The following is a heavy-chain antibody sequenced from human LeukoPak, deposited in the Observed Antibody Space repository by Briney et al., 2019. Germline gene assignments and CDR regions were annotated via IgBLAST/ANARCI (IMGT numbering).Heavy chain of an antibody. J-gene: IGHJ4*02. Sequence: NPGESLRLSCVVSGFSFSNSYMTWIRQTPGKGLESLAYISGSGSDIYYADSVKGRFTISRDNAKNSLYLQMNSLRAEDTAVYYCARDLYRIVVVPHYFDYWGQGTLVTVSS. D-gene: IGHD3-22*01. CDR3: ARDLYRIVVVPHYFDY. CDR2: ISGSGSDI. CDR1: GFSFSNSY. V-gene: IGHV3-11*04.